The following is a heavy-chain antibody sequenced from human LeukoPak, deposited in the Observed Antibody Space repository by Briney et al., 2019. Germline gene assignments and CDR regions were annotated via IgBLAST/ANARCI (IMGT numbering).Heavy chain of an antibody. CDR3: ARSDYYYMDV. J-gene: IGHJ6*03. CDR2: IYYSGST. V-gene: IGHV4-59*01. Sequence: SETLSLTCTVSGGSISSYYWSWIRQPPGKGLEWIGYIYYSGSTNYNPSIKSRVTISVDTSKNQFSLRLNSVTAADTAVYYCARSDYYYMDVWGKGTTVTISS. CDR1: GGSISSYY.